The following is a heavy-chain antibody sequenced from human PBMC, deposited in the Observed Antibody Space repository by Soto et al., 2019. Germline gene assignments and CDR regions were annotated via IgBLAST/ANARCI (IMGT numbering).Heavy chain of an antibody. V-gene: IGHV3-30*18. J-gene: IGHJ4*02. CDR1: GFIFSIYG. CDR2: ISYDGSNK. CDR3: AKDQSFLEWFLDY. Sequence: PGGSLRLSCAASGFIFSIYGMHWFRQAPGKGLEWVAVISYDGSNKYYADSVKGRFTISRDNSKNTLYLQMNSLRAEDTAVYYCAKDQSFLEWFLDYWGQGTLVTVSS. D-gene: IGHD3-3*01.